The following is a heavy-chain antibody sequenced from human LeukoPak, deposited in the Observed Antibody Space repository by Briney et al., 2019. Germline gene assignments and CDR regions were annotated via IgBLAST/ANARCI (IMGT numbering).Heavy chain of an antibody. D-gene: IGHD6-13*01. V-gene: IGHV4-34*01. CDR1: GGSFSGYY. Sequence: PSETLSLTCAVYGGSFSGYYWSWIRQPPGKGLEWIGEINHSGSTNYNPSLKSRVTISIDTSKNQFSLRQSSVTAADTAVYYCAKPGIAAAGTRNNWFDPWGQGTLVTVSS. CDR3: AKPGIAAAGTRNNWFDP. CDR2: INHSGST. J-gene: IGHJ5*02.